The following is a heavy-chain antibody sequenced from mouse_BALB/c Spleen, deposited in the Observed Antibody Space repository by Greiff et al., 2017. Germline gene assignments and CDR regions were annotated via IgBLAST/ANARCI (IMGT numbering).Heavy chain of an antibody. CDR3: ARRDYYGSSYFDY. D-gene: IGHD1-1*01. V-gene: IGHV1S41*01. CDR2: IAPGSGST. J-gene: IGHJ2*01. CDR1: GYTFTSYW. Sequence: ELVKPGASVKLSCKASGYTFTSYWINWIKQRPGQGLEWIGRIAPGSGSTYYNEMFKGKATLTVDTSSSTAYIQLSSLSSEDAAVYFCARRDYYGSSYFDYWGQGTTLTVSS.